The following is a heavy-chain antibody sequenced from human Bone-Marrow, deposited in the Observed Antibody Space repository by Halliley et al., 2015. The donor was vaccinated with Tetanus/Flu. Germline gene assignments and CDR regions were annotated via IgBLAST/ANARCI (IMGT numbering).Heavy chain of an antibody. V-gene: IGHV3-53*01. CDR3: TRSEYKYNGIGMDV. CDR2: IYSGGTT. CDR1: GFTVSNNY. J-gene: IGHJ6*02. D-gene: IGHD1-20*01. Sequence: SLRLSCAASGFTVSNNYMNWVRQAPGKGLEWVSVIYSGGTTYYADSVKGRFTISRDNSKTTLYLQMNSLRAEDSAVYYCTRSEYKYNGIGMDVWGRGTTVTVSS.